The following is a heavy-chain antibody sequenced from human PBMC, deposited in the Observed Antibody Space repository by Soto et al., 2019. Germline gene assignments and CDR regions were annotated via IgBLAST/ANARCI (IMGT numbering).Heavy chain of an antibody. J-gene: IGHJ6*02. Sequence: SETLSLTCTVSGGSISSYYWSWIRQPLGKGLEWIGYIYYSGSTNYNPSLKSRVTISVDTSKNQFSLKLSSVTAADTAVYYCARSPPRLMVYAADYGMDVWGQGTTVTVSS. D-gene: IGHD2-8*01. CDR1: GGSISSYY. V-gene: IGHV4-59*01. CDR2: IYYSGST. CDR3: ARSPPRLMVYAADYGMDV.